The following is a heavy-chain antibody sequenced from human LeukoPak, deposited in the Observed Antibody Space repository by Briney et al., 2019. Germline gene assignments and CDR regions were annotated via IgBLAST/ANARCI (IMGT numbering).Heavy chain of an antibody. D-gene: IGHD6-13*01. Sequence: PGGSLRLSCAASGFTFSSYAMSWVRQAPGKGLEWVSAIIGSGGSTYYADSVKGRFTIPRDNSKNTLYLQMNSLRAEDTAVYYCAKDHADDSSSWRGYFDYWGQGTLVTVSS. J-gene: IGHJ4*02. CDR1: GFTFSSYA. CDR3: AKDHADDSSSWRGYFDY. V-gene: IGHV3-23*01. CDR2: IIGSGGST.